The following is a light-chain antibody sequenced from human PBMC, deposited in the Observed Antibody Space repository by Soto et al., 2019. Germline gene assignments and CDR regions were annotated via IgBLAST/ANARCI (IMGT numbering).Light chain of an antibody. CDR3: QQYDSTVWT. CDR2: GAS. Sequence: IVLTQSPGTLSLSPGERATLSCRAIQNVSSNYLAWYQQKPGQAPRLLIYGASSRATGIPDRFSGSGSGTDFTLTIRRLEPKDFAVYYCQQYDSTVWTFGQGTKVDI. J-gene: IGKJ1*01. CDR1: QNVSSNY. V-gene: IGKV3-20*01.